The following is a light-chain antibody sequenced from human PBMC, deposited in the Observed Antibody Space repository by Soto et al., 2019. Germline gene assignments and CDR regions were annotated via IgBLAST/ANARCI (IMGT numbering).Light chain of an antibody. Sequence: QSALTQPRSVSGSPGQSVTISCTGTSNDVGGYNFVSWYQQYPGKAPKLIIYDVTKRPSGVPDRFSGSKSVSTASLTISGLQAEDEADYYCCSYVGSYTYVFGTGTKLTGL. V-gene: IGLV2-11*01. CDR2: DVT. J-gene: IGLJ1*01. CDR1: SNDVGGYNF. CDR3: CSYVGSYTYV.